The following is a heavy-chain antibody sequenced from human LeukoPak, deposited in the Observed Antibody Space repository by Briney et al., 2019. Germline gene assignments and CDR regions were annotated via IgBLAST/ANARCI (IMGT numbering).Heavy chain of an antibody. J-gene: IGHJ4*02. CDR3: ARGRGRAAPQRSFDY. Sequence: GASVKVSCKASGYTFTSYDISWVRQATGQGLEWMGWMNPNSGNTGYAQKFQGRVTMTRNTSISTAYMELSSLRPEDTAVYYCARGRGRAAPQRSFDYWGQGTLVTVSS. CDR2: MNPNSGNT. CDR1: GYTFTSYD. V-gene: IGHV1-8*01. D-gene: IGHD6-6*01.